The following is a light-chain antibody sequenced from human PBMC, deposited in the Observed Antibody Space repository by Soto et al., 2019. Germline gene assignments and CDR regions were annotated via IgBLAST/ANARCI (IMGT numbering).Light chain of an antibody. Sequence: DIQMTQSPSSLSASVGDRVTITCRASQNIRSYFNWYQQKPGKAPQLLIYATSSLQTGVPSRFSASGSGTVFSLVISDLQPEDSATYYCQQGYSSRWTSGRGTKVEI. CDR2: ATS. CDR3: QQGYSSRWT. V-gene: IGKV1-39*01. J-gene: IGKJ1*01. CDR1: QNIRSY.